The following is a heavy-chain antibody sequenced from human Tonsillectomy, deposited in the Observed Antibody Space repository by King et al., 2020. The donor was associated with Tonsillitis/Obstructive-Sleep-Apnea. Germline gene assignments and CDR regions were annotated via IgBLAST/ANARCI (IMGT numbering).Heavy chain of an antibody. CDR1: GGSIYSDY. V-gene: IGHV4-59*01. D-gene: IGHD2-8*02. CDR2: IFNTGTG. J-gene: IGHJ5*02. Sequence: QLQESGTGLVKLSETLSLTCNVSGGSIYSDYWRWIRQPPGKGLEWFGHIFNTGTGTYNGSLKSRVNISVDTSKNQFSLKMRSVTPADTAVYYCARVAGCIGDICYSWFDPWGQGTPVTVSS. CDR3: ARVAGCIGDICYSWFDP.